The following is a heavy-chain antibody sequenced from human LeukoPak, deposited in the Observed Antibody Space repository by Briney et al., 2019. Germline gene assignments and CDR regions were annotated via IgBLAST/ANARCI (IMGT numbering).Heavy chain of an antibody. J-gene: IGHJ4*01. V-gene: IGHV3-33*03. D-gene: IGHD4-17*01. CDR2: IWHDGSNK. Sequence: PGGSLRLSCAASGFTFKTYGMHWVRQAPGKGLEWLAIIWHDGSNKYYGDSVKGRFTISRDNSKNTLYLEMNSLRAEDTAVYYCVKDRYGDLDYWGQGTLVIVSS. CDR1: GFTFKTYG. CDR3: VKDRYGDLDY.